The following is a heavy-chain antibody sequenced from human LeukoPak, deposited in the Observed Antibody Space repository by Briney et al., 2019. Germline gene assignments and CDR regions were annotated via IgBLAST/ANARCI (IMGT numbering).Heavy chain of an antibody. CDR2: IKQDGSEK. V-gene: IGHV3-7*03. Sequence: PGGSLRLSCAASGFTFSSYWMSWVRQAPGKGLEWVANIKQDGSEKYYVDSVKGRFTISRDNAKNSLYLQMKSLKTEDTAVYYCTTDEGEDTSYWGQGTLVTVSS. CDR3: TTDEGEDTSY. J-gene: IGHJ4*02. D-gene: IGHD1-26*01. CDR1: GFTFSSYW.